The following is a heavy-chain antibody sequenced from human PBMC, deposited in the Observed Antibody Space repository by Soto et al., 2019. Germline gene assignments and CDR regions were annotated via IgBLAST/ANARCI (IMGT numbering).Heavy chain of an antibody. D-gene: IGHD3-3*01. J-gene: IGHJ6*02. CDR2: IIPIFATP. Sequence: QVQLMQSGAEVRKPGSSVTVSCKASGGTFSSNPISWVRQAPGQGLEWMGGIIPIFATPHYARRFLDRVTLTADRSTNTAYMELTGLTYEDTAIYYCARDLSAVKRFESFKYYRMDVWGQGTTVTVS. CDR3: ARDLSAVKRFESFKYYRMDV. CDR1: GGTFSSNP. V-gene: IGHV1-69*06.